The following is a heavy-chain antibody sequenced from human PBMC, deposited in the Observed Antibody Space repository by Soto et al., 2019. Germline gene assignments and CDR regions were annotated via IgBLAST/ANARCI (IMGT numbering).Heavy chain of an antibody. J-gene: IGHJ4*02. D-gene: IGHD6-13*01. CDR3: ARHSAAAGRHFDY. Sequence: PSETMSLTCTVSGGSISSSSYYWGWIRQPPGKGLEWIGSIYYSGSTYYNPSLKSRVTISVDTSKNQFSLKLSSVTAADTAVYYCARHSAAAGRHFDYWGQGTLVTVSS. CDR2: IYYSGST. V-gene: IGHV4-39*01. CDR1: GGSISSSSYY.